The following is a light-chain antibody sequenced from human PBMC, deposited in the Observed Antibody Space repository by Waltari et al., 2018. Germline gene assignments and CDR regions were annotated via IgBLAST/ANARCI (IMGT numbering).Light chain of an antibody. CDR1: QSLGHSDGNTY. CDR3: MQATQFPLT. Sequence: DIVMTQIPLSSPVTLGQPASISCRSSQSLGHSDGNTYLSCLQQRPGQPPRLLIYKISNRLSGVPDRFSGSAAGTECSLKISRVETEDVGVYFCMQATQFPLTFGGGTKGEIK. CDR2: KIS. V-gene: IGKV2-24*01. J-gene: IGKJ4*01.